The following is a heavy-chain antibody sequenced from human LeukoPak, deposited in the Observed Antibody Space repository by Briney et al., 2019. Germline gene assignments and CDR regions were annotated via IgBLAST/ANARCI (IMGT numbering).Heavy chain of an antibody. V-gene: IGHV4-34*01. CDR3: ARGQGSGFDP. CDR2: INHSGST. CDR1: GGSFSSYY. J-gene: IGHJ5*02. Sequence: SGTLSLTCAVSGGSFSSYYWIWIRQPRGKGLEWIGEINHSGSTSSNPSLKNRVSMSVDTSKSHFSLRLSSVTAADTAVYYCARGQGSGFDPWCQGTLVIVSS.